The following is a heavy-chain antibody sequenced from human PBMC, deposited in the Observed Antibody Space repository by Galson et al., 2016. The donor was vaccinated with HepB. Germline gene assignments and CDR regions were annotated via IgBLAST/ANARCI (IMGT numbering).Heavy chain of an antibody. CDR3: AKDMGRGYDLVYYGMDV. V-gene: IGHV3-9*01. J-gene: IGHJ6*02. D-gene: IGHD5-12*01. CDR1: GFAFDDHA. CDR2: ISWNSGNI. Sequence: SLRLSCAASGFAFDDHAMHWVRQVPGKGLEWVSGISWNSGNIGYAESVKGRFTISRDNAENSLYLQMNSLRPDDRGMYYCAKDMGRGYDLVYYGMDVWGQGTTVTVFS.